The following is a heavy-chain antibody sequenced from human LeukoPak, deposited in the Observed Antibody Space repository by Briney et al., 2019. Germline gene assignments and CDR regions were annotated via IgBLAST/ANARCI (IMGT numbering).Heavy chain of an antibody. J-gene: IGHJ3*02. Sequence: GGSLRLSCAASGFTFRIFGLNWVRQAPGKGPEWVSYIDARSGITYYADSVQGRFTISRDDARESVFLQMDGLRVDDTAVYYCARTYDFGRGPPGDAFNNWGPGTWVIVSS. CDR1: GFTFRIFG. CDR2: IDARSGIT. CDR3: ARTYDFGRGPPGDAFNN. V-gene: IGHV3-48*04. D-gene: IGHD3-3*01.